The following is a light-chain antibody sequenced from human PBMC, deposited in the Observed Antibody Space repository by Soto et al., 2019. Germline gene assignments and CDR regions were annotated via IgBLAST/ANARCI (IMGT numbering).Light chain of an antibody. Sequence: QSVLTQPPSASGTPGQRVTISCSGSSSNIGSNTVNWYQQLPGTTPKLLIYNNNQRPSGVPDRISGSKSGTSASLAISGLQSEDEADHYCAARDDSLNAWVFGGGTKVTVL. V-gene: IGLV1-44*01. J-gene: IGLJ3*02. CDR1: SSNIGSNT. CDR2: NNN. CDR3: AARDDSLNAWV.